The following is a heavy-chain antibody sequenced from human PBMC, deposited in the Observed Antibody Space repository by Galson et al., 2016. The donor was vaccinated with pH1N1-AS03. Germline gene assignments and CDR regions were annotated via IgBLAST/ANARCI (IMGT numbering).Heavy chain of an antibody. CDR2: INSKNGDT. D-gene: IGHD1-26*01. Sequence: SVKVSCKASGYTFSAYYMHWVRQAPGQGLEWLGRINSKNGDTDYAQKFRGRLTMTRDTSITTAYLELRSLTSGDTALYYCATPQSLKVAATSAFDLWGRGTLGTVTS. CDR1: GYTFSAYY. J-gene: IGHJ2*01. V-gene: IGHV1-2*06. CDR3: ATPQSLKVAATSAFDL.